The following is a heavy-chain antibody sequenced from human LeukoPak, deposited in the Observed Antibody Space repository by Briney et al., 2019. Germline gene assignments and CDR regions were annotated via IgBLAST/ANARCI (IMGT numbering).Heavy chain of an antibody. CDR3: AREFDYYGDY. J-gene: IGHJ4*02. V-gene: IGHV1-46*01. CDR2: INPSGGST. D-gene: IGHD3-10*01. CDR1: GYTFTSYY. Sequence: GASVKVSCKASGYTFTSYYMQRVRQAPGQGLEWMGIINPSGGSTTYAQKFQGRVTMTRDTSTSTVCMELSSLRSEDTAVYYCAREFDYYGDYWGQGTLVTVSS.